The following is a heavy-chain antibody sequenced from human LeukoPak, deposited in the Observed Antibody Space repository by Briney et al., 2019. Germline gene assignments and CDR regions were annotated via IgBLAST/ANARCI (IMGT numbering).Heavy chain of an antibody. CDR1: GFTFDDYG. J-gene: IGHJ3*02. Sequence: GVSLRLSCAASGFTFDDYGISWVRQAPGKGLEWVSGINWNGGSTGYADSVKGRFTISRDNAKNSLYLQMNSLRVEDTALYYCAREGVPGAMSYAFDIWGQGTMVTVSS. V-gene: IGHV3-20*04. CDR3: AREGVPGAMSYAFDI. CDR2: INWNGGST. D-gene: IGHD2-2*01.